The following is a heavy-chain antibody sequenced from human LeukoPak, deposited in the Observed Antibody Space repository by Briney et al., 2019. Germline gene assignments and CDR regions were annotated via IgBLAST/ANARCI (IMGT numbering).Heavy chain of an antibody. D-gene: IGHD3-22*01. CDR3: ASLYASSAHPFDC. CDR1: GGSISSGGYS. V-gene: IGHV4-30-2*01. CDR2: IYHSGST. J-gene: IGHJ4*02. Sequence: SETLSLTCAVSGGSISSGGYSWSWIRQPPGKDLEWIGYIYHSGSTYYNPSLKSRVTISIDRSKNQFFLNLSSVTAADTAVYYCASLYASSAHPFDCWGQGTLVTVSS.